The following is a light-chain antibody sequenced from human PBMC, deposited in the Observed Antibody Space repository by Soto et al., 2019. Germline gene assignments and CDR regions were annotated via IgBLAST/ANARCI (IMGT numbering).Light chain of an antibody. V-gene: IGLV2-14*01. CDR3: SSYRAYSTLWV. J-gene: IGLJ3*02. CDR1: GSDVGNYNY. CDR2: AVS. Sequence: QSALTQPASVSGSPGQSITISCTGTGSDVGNYNYVSWYQQYPGKAPKLMIYAVSSRPSGVSNRFSGSKSGNTASLTISGLQAEDEADYYCSSYRAYSTLWVFGGGTKLTVL.